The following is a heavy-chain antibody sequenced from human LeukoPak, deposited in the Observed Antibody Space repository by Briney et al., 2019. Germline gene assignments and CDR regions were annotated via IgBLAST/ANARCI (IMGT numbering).Heavy chain of an antibody. D-gene: IGHD3-10*01. CDR2: TYYSGST. CDR3: ASVSYYGSGIDAFDI. CDR1: GGSISSHH. V-gene: IGHV4-59*11. Sequence: SETLSLTCTVSGGSISSHHWSWIRPPPGKGLEWIGYTYYSGSTNYNPSLKSRVTRSVDTSKNQFSLKLSSVTAADTAVYYCASVSYYGSGIDAFDIWGQGTLVTVSS. J-gene: IGHJ3*02.